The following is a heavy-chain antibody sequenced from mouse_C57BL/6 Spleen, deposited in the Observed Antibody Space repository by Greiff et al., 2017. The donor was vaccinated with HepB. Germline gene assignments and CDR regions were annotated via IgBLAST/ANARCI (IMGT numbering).Heavy chain of an antibody. J-gene: IGHJ3*01. CDR2: IRNKANNHAT. V-gene: IGHV6-6*01. D-gene: IGHD2-1*01. CDR1: GFTFSDAW. Sequence: EVQVVESGGGLVQPGGSMKLSCAASGFTFSDAWMDWVRQSPEKGLEWVAEIRNKANNHATYYAESVKGRFTISRDDSKSSVYLQMNSLRAEDTGIYYCTFYYGNYLFAYWGQGTLVTVSA. CDR3: TFYYGNYLFAY.